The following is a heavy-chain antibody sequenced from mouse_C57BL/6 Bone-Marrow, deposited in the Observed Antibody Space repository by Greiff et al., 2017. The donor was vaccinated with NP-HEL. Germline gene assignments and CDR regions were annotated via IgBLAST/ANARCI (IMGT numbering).Heavy chain of an antibody. Sequence: QVQLQQSGAELVKPGASVKMSCKASGYTFTSYWITWVKQRPGQGLEWIGDIYPGSGSTNYTEKLKSKATLHVDTSSSTAFMQLSSLTSEDSAVYYCARFYYYDYWVQGTTLTVSS. CDR3: ARFYYYDY. CDR2: IYPGSGST. J-gene: IGHJ2*01. CDR1: GYTFTSYW. V-gene: IGHV1-55*01. D-gene: IGHD1-1*01.